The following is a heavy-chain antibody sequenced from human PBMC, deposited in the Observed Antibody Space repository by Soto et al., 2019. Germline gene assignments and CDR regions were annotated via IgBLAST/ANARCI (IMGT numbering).Heavy chain of an antibody. V-gene: IGHV3-23*01. CDR2: ISSSGGST. D-gene: IGHD2-2*01. CDR1: GFTFSNYA. Sequence: EVQLLESGGGLVQPGGSLRLSCAASGFTFSNYAMSWVRQAPGKGLEWVSAISSSGGSTYYADSVKGRFTISRDNSKNTLHVHMNSLRAEDTAVYYCAKEESDQLEYIAKWGQGALVTVSS. J-gene: IGHJ4*02. CDR3: AKEESDQLEYIAK.